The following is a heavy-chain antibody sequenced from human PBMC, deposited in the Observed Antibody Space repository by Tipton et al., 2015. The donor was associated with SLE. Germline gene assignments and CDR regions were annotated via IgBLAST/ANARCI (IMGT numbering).Heavy chain of an antibody. Sequence: SLRLSCEASGFAFDDYALHWVRRAPGKGLEWVSGISWHSGSVGYADSVKGRFTISRDNAKNSLYLQMNSLRADDTALYYCAKGIFGGVTTYYFDSWGQGTPVTVSA. J-gene: IGHJ4*02. CDR2: ISWHSGSV. CDR1: GFAFDDYA. CDR3: AKGIFGGVTTYYFDS. D-gene: IGHD3-3*02. V-gene: IGHV3-9*01.